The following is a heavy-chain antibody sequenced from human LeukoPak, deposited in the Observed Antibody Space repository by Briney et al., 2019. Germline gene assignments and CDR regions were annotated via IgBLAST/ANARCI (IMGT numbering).Heavy chain of an antibody. D-gene: IGHD5-18*01. V-gene: IGHV3-7*01. CDR2: IKQDGSEK. CDR1: GFTFSSYW. CDR3: ARDKYSYGSSNGGYDY. Sequence: GGSLRLSCAASGFTFSSYWMSWVRQAPGKGLEWVANIKQDGSEKYYVDSVKGRFTISRDNAKNSLYLQMNSLRAEDAAVYYCARDKYSYGSSNGGYDYWGQGALVTVSS. J-gene: IGHJ4*02.